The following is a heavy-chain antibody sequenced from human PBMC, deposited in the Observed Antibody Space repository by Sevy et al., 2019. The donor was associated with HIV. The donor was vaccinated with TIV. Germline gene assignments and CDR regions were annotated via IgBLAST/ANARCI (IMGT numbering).Heavy chain of an antibody. V-gene: IGHV4-39*01. CDR2: VHYSGRT. CDR3: ARNFDY. Sequence: SETLSLTCTVSGGSISSGNYLWSWIRQTPGKSLEWIGTVHYSGRTYYNPSLKSRVTISEDTSKNQFSLNLNSVTAADTAVYFCARNFDYWGQGTLVTVSS. CDR1: GGSISSGNYL. J-gene: IGHJ4*02.